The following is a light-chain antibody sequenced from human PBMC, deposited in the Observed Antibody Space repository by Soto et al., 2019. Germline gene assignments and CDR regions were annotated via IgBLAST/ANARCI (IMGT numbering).Light chain of an antibody. CDR3: QHYDRSSGHT. CDR1: QTIRSNF. Sequence: EVVLTQSPATLSLSPGERATLSCRASQTIRSNFLTWYQQKPGQAPRLLIYTASTRAAGIPDRFSGSGSGTAFTLTISRLEPEDFAVYYCQHYDRSSGHTFGQGTKLQIK. V-gene: IGKV3-20*01. CDR2: TAS. J-gene: IGKJ2*01.